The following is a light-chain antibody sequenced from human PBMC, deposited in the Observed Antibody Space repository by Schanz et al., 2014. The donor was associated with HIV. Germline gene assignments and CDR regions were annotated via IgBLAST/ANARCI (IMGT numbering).Light chain of an antibody. Sequence: EIVMTQSPATLSVSPGESATLSCRASQGVGVNLAWYQQKPGQAPRLLIYGASRRASGIPDRFSGSESGTDFTLTINRMEPEDYAVYYCQQYGSPPWTFGQGTKVEVK. CDR1: QGVGVN. J-gene: IGKJ1*01. CDR3: QQYGSPPWT. V-gene: IGKV3-20*01. CDR2: GAS.